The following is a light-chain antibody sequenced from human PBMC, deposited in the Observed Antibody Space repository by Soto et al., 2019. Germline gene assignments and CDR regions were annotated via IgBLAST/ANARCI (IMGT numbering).Light chain of an antibody. V-gene: IGKV1-39*01. CDR2: AAS. J-gene: IGKJ5*01. Sequence: DIHMTQSPSSLSASVGDIVTITCRASQSISSYLNWYQQKPGKAPKLLIYAASSLQSGVPSRSSGSGSGTDFTLSISSLQPEDFATYYCQQSYSTPITFGQGTRLEIK. CDR3: QQSYSTPIT. CDR1: QSISSY.